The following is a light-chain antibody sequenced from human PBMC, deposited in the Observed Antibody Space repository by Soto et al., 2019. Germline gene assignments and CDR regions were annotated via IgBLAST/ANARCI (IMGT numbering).Light chain of an antibody. V-gene: IGKV3-15*01. Sequence: EMVMTQSPGTLSMSPGERATLSCRASQSLSSNLAWYQQKPGQAPRLLIYGASTRATGIPARFSGSGSGTEFTLTISSLQSEDFAIYYCQQYNNWPLTFGQGTKVEIK. CDR2: GAS. J-gene: IGKJ1*01. CDR1: QSLSSN. CDR3: QQYNNWPLT.